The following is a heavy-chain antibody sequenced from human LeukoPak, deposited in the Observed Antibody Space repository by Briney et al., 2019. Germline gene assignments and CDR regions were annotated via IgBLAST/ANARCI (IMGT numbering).Heavy chain of an antibody. CDR1: GYTFTSYA. D-gene: IGHD2-8*01. CDR3: ARDHVSDYFDY. V-gene: IGHV1-3*01. Sequence: GSVKVSCKASGYTFTSYAMHWVRQAPGQRLEWMGWINAGNGNTKYSQKFQGRVTITRDTSASTAYMELSSLRSEDTAVYYCARDHVSDYFDYWGQGTLVTVSS. J-gene: IGHJ4*02. CDR2: INAGNGNT.